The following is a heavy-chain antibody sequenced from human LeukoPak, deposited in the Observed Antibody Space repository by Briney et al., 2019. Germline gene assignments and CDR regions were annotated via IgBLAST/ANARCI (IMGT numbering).Heavy chain of an antibody. Sequence: PSETLSLTCTVSGGSISSYYWSWIRQPPGKGLEWIGYIYYSGSTNYNPSLKSRVTISVDTSKNQFSLKMSFVTAADTAVYYCAIKVAGRFGPWGQGTLVTVSS. J-gene: IGHJ5*02. CDR2: IYYSGST. V-gene: IGHV4-59*01. CDR3: AIKVAGRFGP. CDR1: GGSISSYY. D-gene: IGHD2-21*01.